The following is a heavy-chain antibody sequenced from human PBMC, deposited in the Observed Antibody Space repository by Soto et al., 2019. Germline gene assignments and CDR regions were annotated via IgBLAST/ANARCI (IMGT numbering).Heavy chain of an antibody. CDR2: IIPIFGTA. D-gene: IGHD1-26*01. J-gene: IGHJ3*02. V-gene: IGHV1-69*01. CDR3: AREERDGGSYYFAFDI. CDR1: GGTFSSYA. Sequence: QVQLVQSGTEVKKPGSSVKVSCKASGGTFSSYAISWVRQAPGQGLEWMGGIIPIFGTANYAQKFQGRVTITADESTSTAYMELSSLRSEDTAVYYCAREERDGGSYYFAFDIWGQGTMVTVSS.